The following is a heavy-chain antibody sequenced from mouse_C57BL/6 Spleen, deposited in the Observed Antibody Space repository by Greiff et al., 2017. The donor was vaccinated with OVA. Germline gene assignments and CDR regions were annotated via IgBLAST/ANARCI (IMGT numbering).Heavy chain of an antibody. D-gene: IGHD3-3*01. V-gene: IGHV1-82*01. CDR1: GYAFSSSW. CDR2: IYPGDGDP. Sequence: VQLQESGPELVKPGASVKISCKASGYAFSSSWMNWVKQRPGKGLEWIGRIYPGDGDPNYNGKFKGKATLTADKSSSTAYMQLSSLTSEDSAVYFCAREGGRGDYWGQGTSVTVSS. CDR3: AREGGRGDY. J-gene: IGHJ4*01.